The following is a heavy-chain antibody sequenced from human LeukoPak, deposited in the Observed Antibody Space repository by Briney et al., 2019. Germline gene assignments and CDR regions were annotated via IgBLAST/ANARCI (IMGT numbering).Heavy chain of an antibody. CDR2: IKQDGSEK. J-gene: IGHJ5*01. Sequence: GGSLRLSCAASGFTFSSYYMSRVRQAPGKGLEWVANIKQDGSEKYYVDTVKGRFTISRDNAKNSLSLQMNSLRAEDTAVYYCATLGYCSSTSCSRAWFDYWGQGTLVTVSS. CDR1: GFTFSSYY. D-gene: IGHD2-2*01. CDR3: ATLGYCSSTSCSRAWFDY. V-gene: IGHV3-7*01.